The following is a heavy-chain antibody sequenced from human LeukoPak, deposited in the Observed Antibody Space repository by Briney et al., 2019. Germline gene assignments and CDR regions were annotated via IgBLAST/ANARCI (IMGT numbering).Heavy chain of an antibody. J-gene: IGHJ4*02. Sequence: PGGSLRLSCAASGFTFSSYGMHWVRQAPGKGLEWVAFIRYDGSNKYYADSVKGRFTISRDNAKNSLYLQMNSLRAEDTAVYYCARVWYSGSYPVDYWGQGTLITVSS. V-gene: IGHV3-30*02. D-gene: IGHD1-26*01. CDR2: IRYDGSNK. CDR1: GFTFSSYG. CDR3: ARVWYSGSYPVDY.